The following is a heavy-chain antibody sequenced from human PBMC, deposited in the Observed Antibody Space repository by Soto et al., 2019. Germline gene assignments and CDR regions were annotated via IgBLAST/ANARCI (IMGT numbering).Heavy chain of an antibody. J-gene: IGHJ3*02. CDR3: ATAGSLNSGSYLDAFDI. CDR2: IVVGSGNT. CDR1: GFTFTSSS. V-gene: IGHV1-58*01. Sequence: WASVKVSWKASGFTFTSSSVQWVLQARGQRLEWIGWIVVGSGNTNYAQKFQERVTITRDMSTSTAYMELSSLRSEDTAVYYCATAGSLNSGSYLDAFDIWGQGTMVTVSS. D-gene: IGHD1-26*01.